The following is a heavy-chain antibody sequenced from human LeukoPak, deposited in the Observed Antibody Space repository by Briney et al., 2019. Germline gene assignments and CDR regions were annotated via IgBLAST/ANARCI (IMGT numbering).Heavy chain of an antibody. CDR1: GFSFSSFS. CDR2: ISGGSSFT. D-gene: IGHD6-19*01. V-gene: IGHV3-21*01. CDR3: ARGLGYSSGPNY. Sequence: GGSLRLSCAASGFSFSSFSMNWVRQAPGKGLEWVSYISGGSSFTYYVDSVKGRFTISRDNAKNSLYLQINSLRAEDTAVYYCARGLGYSSGPNYWGQGTRVTVSS. J-gene: IGHJ4*02.